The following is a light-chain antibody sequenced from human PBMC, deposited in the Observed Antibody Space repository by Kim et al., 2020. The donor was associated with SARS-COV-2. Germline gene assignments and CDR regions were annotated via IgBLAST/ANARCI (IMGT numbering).Light chain of an antibody. CDR1: QSVSIY. CDR2: TAS. CDR3: QHSYTLIT. J-gene: IGKJ4*01. V-gene: IGKV1-39*01. Sequence: DIQMTQSPPSLSASVGDRVTITCRASQSVSIYLNWYQQRSGRAPHLLIYTASTLQSGVPARFSGSGSGTDFTLTINNVPPDDSATYYCQHSYTLITFGGGTKVDIK.